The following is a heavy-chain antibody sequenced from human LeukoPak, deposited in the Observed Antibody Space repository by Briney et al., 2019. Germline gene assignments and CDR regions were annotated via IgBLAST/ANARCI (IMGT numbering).Heavy chain of an antibody. D-gene: IGHD4-17*01. CDR3: ARGPNYGDRVDYFDY. J-gene: IGHJ4*02. V-gene: IGHV3-7*01. CDR1: GFIFRNHW. Sequence: PGGSLRLSCAASGFIFRNHWMSWVRQVPGRGLEWVAHIKQGGDEKHYVDSVEGRFTLSKDDSKNSLYLQMNSLRVDDSAVYYYARGPNYGDRVDYFDYWGQGTLVTVSS. CDR2: IKQGGDEK.